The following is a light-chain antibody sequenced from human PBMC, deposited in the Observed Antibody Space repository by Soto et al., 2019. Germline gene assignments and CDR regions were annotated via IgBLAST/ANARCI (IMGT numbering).Light chain of an antibody. CDR1: QTVYSN. V-gene: IGKV3-15*01. CDR2: VAS. CDR3: QEYNGRSS. J-gene: IGKJ1*01. Sequence: EIVMTQSPATLSVSPGERATLSCRASQTVYSNLAWYQQKPGQAPRLLIYVASTRATSIPARFSASGSGTEFTLTISSLQSEDFAVYYCQEYNGRSSFGQGTKVEIK.